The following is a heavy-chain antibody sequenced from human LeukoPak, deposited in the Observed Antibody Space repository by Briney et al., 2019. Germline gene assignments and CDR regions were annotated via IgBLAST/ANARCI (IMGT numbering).Heavy chain of an antibody. J-gene: IGHJ3*02. D-gene: IGHD3-9*01. CDR1: GGSISSYY. Sequence: PSETLSLTCTVSGGSISSYYWSCIRQPPGKGLEWIGYIYNSGSTNYNPSLKSRVTILVGTSKNQFSLKLSSVTAADTAVYYCARGYYDILTGYSESAFDIWGQGTKVTVSS. CDR3: ARGYYDILTGYSESAFDI. CDR2: IYNSGST. V-gene: IGHV4-59*01.